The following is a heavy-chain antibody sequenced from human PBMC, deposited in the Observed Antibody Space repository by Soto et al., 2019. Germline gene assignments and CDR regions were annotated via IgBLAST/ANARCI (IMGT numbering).Heavy chain of an antibody. J-gene: IGHJ4*02. CDR3: AAGDSSDTEDH. D-gene: IGHD5-18*01. V-gene: IGHV1-69*01. Sequence: QVQLVQSGAEVKKPGSSVKVSCTASGDTLSTHGISWVRQAPGQGLEWMGGTIPIIGTTDYAEKFQGRVTISADESTTTSYMELSSLRPDNTAVYYCAAGDSSDTEDHWGQGTLVTVSS. CDR1: GDTLSTHG. CDR2: TIPIIGTT.